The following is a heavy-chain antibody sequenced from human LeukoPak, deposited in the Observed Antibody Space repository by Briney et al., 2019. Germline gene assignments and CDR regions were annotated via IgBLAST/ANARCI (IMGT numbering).Heavy chain of an antibody. CDR1: GCTFISYC. Sequence: PGGSLRLSCASSGCTFISYCMTWVRRAPATGLDWVANINQDGSEKYYMDSVKGRFTISRDNAKNSLYLQMNSLRADDTAVYYCARDNRGKDVWGQGATVTVSS. CDR2: INQDGSEK. CDR3: ARDNRGKDV. V-gene: IGHV3-7*01. J-gene: IGHJ6*02.